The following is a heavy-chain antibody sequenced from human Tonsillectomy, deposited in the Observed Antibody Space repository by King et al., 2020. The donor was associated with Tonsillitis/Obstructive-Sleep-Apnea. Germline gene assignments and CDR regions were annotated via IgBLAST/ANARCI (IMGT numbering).Heavy chain of an antibody. CDR3: AKYITHGDCSSLRCYHRRFDY. Sequence: VQLVESGGGLVQPGRSLRLSCAASGFTFDDYAMHWVRQAPGKGLEWVSGISWNSGSIEYAGSVKGRFTISRDNAKNSLYLQMNSLRAEDTAFYYCAKYITHGDCSSLRCYHRRFDYWGQGTLVTVSS. D-gene: IGHD2-2*01. CDR2: ISWNSGSI. CDR1: GFTFDDYA. J-gene: IGHJ4*02. V-gene: IGHV3-9*01.